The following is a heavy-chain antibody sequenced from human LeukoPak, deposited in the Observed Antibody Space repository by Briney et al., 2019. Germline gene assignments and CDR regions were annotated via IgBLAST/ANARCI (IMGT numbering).Heavy chain of an antibody. V-gene: IGHV1-8*03. CDR3: ARGRFEAPRKLYYYYMDV. CDR1: GYTFTSYD. Sequence: GASVKVSCKASGYTFTSYDINWVRQATGQGLEWMGWMNPNSGNTGYAQKFQGRVTITRNTSISTAYMELSSLRSEDTAVYYCARGRFEAPRKLYYYYMDVWGKGTTVTVSS. D-gene: IGHD1-14*01. CDR2: MNPNSGNT. J-gene: IGHJ6*03.